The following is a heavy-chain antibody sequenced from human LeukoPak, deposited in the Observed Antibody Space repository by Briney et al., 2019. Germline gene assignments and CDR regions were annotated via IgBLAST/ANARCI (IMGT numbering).Heavy chain of an antibody. Sequence: SETLSLTCAVYGVSFSGYYWRWIRQPPGKGLEWIGEINHSGSTNYNPSLNSRVTISVNTSKNQFSLKLSSVTAADAAVYYCATYSSGWSYFDYWGQGTLVTVSS. CDR2: INHSGST. CDR1: GVSFSGYY. V-gene: IGHV4-34*01. CDR3: ATYSSGWSYFDY. J-gene: IGHJ4*02. D-gene: IGHD6-19*01.